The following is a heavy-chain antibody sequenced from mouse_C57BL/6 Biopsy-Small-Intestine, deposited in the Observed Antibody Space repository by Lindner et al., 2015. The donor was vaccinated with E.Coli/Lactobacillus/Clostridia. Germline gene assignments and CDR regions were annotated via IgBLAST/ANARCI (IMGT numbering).Heavy chain of an antibody. V-gene: IGHV1-84*02. CDR3: ARDMGTSLPAFDI. CDR2: INPNNGET. J-gene: IGHJ1*01. CDR1: GYTFTDYY. D-gene: IGHD2-1*01. Sequence: SVKVSCKASGYTFTDYYIHWVRQAPGQGLEWMGWINPNNGETNYAQRFQGRVTVTRDTSITTAYMELTRLTSDDTAVYFCARDMGTSLPAFDIWGLGTMVTASS.